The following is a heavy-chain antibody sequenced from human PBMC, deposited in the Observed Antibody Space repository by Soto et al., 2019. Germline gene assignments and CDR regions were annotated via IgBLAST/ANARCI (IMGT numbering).Heavy chain of an antibody. V-gene: IGHV3-30*18. D-gene: IGHD3-22*01. CDR1: GFTFSSYA. Sequence: GGSLRLSCAASGFTFSSYAMHWVRQAPGKGLEWVAVISYDGSNKYYADSVKGRFTISRDNSKNTLYLQMNSLRPEDTAVHYCAKGFYDIAGYVIDYWGQGTLVTVSS. CDR3: AKGFYDIAGYVIDY. CDR2: ISYDGSNK. J-gene: IGHJ4*02.